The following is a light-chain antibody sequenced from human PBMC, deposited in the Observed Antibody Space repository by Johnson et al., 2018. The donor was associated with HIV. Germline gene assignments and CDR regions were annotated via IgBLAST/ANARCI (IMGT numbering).Light chain of an antibody. CDR1: SSNIGRNY. CDR3: GTWDSSLSANV. V-gene: IGLV1-51*01. CDR2: DNN. Sequence: QPVLTQPPSVSAAPGQKVTISCSGSSSNIGRNYVSWYQQLPGTAPKLLIYDNNMRPSGIPDRFSGSKYGTSAALGITGVQTGDEADYYCGTWDSSLSANVFGPGTKVTVL. J-gene: IGLJ1*01.